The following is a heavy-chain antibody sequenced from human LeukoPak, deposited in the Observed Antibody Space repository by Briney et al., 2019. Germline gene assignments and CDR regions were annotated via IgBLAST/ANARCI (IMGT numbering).Heavy chain of an antibody. D-gene: IGHD5-12*01. CDR2: INSDGSRT. CDR3: ARDPPRGYSGYGIDY. Sequence: PGGSLRLSCAASGFTFSSYWMHWVRQAPGKGLVWVSRINSDGSRTNYADPVKGRFTISRDNAKNTLYLQMNSLRAEDTAVCYCARDPPRGYSGYGIDYWGQGTLVTVSS. CDR1: GFTFSSYW. V-gene: IGHV3-74*01. J-gene: IGHJ4*02.